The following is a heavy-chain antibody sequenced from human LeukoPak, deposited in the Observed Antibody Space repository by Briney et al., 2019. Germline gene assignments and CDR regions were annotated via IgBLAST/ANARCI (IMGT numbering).Heavy chain of an antibody. J-gene: IGHJ3*02. V-gene: IGHV3-9*01. Sequence: GGSLRLSCAASGFTFDDYAMHWVRQAPGKGLEWVSGISWNSGSIGYADSVKGRFTISRDNAKNSLYLQMNSLRAEDTALYYCAKDYGSGSYWGWVTAFDIWGQGTMVTVSS. D-gene: IGHD3-10*01. CDR3: AKDYGSGSYWGWVTAFDI. CDR2: ISWNSGSI. CDR1: GFTFDDYA.